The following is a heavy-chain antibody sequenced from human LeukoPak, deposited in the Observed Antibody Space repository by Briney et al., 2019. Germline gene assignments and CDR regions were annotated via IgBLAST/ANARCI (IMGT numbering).Heavy chain of an antibody. Sequence: ASVKVSCKASGYTFTGYYMHWVRQAPGRGLEWMGRINPNSGGTNYAQKFQGRVTITADESTSTAYMELSSLRSEDTAVYYCARAGNVYCSSTSCYPGVWDYYYYMDVWGKGTTVTVSS. CDR1: GYTFTGYY. J-gene: IGHJ6*03. CDR2: INPNSGGT. V-gene: IGHV1-2*06. D-gene: IGHD2-2*01. CDR3: ARAGNVYCSSTSCYPGVWDYYYYMDV.